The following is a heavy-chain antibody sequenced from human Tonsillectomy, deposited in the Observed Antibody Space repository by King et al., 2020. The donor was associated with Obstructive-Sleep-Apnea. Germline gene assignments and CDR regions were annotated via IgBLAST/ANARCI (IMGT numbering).Heavy chain of an antibody. CDR2: INPNSGGT. Sequence: QLVQSGAEVKKPGASVKVSCKASGYTFTGYYMHWVRQAPGQGLEWMGWINPNSGGTNYAQKFQGWVTMTRDTSISTAYMELSRLRSDDTAVYYCARDLYCSSTSCSTFYYYGMDVWGQGTTVTVSS. CDR3: ARDLYCSSTSCSTFYYYGMDV. D-gene: IGHD2-2*01. CDR1: GYTFTGYY. J-gene: IGHJ6*02. V-gene: IGHV1-2*04.